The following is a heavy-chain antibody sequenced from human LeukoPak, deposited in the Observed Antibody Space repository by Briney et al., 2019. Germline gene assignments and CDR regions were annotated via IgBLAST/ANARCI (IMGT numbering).Heavy chain of an antibody. V-gene: IGHV3-30*03. CDR1: GFTFSNYG. CDR3: VGYGSGSYYNYYMDV. D-gene: IGHD3-10*01. CDR2: ISYDGSNK. Sequence: GGSLRLSCAASGFTFSNYGMHWVRQAPGKGLEWVAVISYDGSNKYYADSVKGRFTISRDNSKNTLYLQMNSLIAEDTAVYYCVGYGSGSYYNYYMDVWGKGTTVTVSS. J-gene: IGHJ6*03.